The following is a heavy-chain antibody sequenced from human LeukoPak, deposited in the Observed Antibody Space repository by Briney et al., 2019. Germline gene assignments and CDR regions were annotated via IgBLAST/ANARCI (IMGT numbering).Heavy chain of an antibody. V-gene: IGHV3-74*01. CDR1: GFTFSSHW. CDR2: IVNDGSGA. D-gene: IGHD2-15*01. CDR3: VRDSPHSGFNIDFDY. J-gene: IGHJ4*02. Sequence: GGSLRLSCAASGFTFSSHWMHWVRQAPGKGLVWISRIVNDGSGATYVDSVKGRFTTSRDNAKNTLFLRMNSLRAEDTAVYYCVRDSPHSGFNIDFDYWGQGTLVTVSS.